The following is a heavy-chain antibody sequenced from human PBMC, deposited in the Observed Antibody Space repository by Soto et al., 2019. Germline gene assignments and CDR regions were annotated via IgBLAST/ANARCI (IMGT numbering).Heavy chain of an antibody. J-gene: IGHJ4*02. CDR1: GFTLSNYW. D-gene: IGHD7-27*01. V-gene: IGHV3-7*03. CDR2: INKDGSQK. Sequence: LRLSCAASGFTLSNYWMTWVRQAPGKGLEWVANINKDGSQKNYVDSVKGRFTIARDNGQNSLSLQINSLRVEDTAVYYCVRELGLDYWGQGALVTVSS. CDR3: VRELGLDY.